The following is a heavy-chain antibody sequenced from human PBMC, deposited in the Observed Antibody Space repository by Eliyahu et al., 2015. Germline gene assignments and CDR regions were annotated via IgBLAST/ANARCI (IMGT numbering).Heavy chain of an antibody. CDR3: AHRLAWFDP. CDR1: GFSLSTTGVG. Sequence: QITLKESGPTLVKPTQTLTLTCTFSGFSLSTTGVGVGWIRXPPGXALEWLALIXWDDDXRYSPSLKSRLTITKDTSKNQVVLTMTNMDPVDTATYYCAHRLAWFDPWGQGTLVTVSS. V-gene: IGHV2-5*02. CDR2: IXWDDDX. J-gene: IGHJ5*02.